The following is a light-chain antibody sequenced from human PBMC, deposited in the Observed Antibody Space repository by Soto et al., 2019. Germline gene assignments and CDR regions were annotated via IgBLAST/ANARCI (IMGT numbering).Light chain of an antibody. Sequence: EIVLTQSPGTLSLSPGERATLSCRASQSVSSNLAWYQQKPGQAPRLLIYGASTRATGIPARFSGSGSGTEFTLTISSLQSEDFAVYYCQYYGSSSTFGQGTKV. CDR3: QYYGSSST. V-gene: IGKV3-15*01. J-gene: IGKJ1*01. CDR2: GAS. CDR1: QSVSSN.